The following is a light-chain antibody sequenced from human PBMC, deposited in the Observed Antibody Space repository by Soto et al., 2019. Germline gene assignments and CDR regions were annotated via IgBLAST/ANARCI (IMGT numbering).Light chain of an antibody. CDR3: QQYNGLPTLT. CDR2: KAS. J-gene: IGKJ1*01. V-gene: IGKV1-5*03. Sequence: DLQMTQSPSTLSASVGDRVTITCRASQNINIWLAWYQQKPGTAPKLLIYKASTLESGVPSRFSGNGSGTDFALTISSLQRDDSATYYCQQYNGLPTLTFGEGTRVE. CDR1: QNINIW.